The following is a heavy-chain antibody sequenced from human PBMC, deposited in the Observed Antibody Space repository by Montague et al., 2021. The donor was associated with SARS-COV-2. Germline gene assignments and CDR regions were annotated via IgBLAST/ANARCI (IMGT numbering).Heavy chain of an antibody. J-gene: IGHJ6*02. V-gene: IGHV4-59*01. Sequence: SETLSLTCTVSIGSISSYYWSWIRQPPGKGLEWIGNSYYSGSTNYNPSLKSRVPISVDTSKNQFSLKLSSVTAADTAVYYCARSVFAESRRKGWWGVSSVGSFSMDVWGQGTTVTVSS. CDR2: SYYSGST. CDR1: IGSISSYY. D-gene: IGHD2-15*01. CDR3: ARSVFAESRRKGWWGVSSVGSFSMDV.